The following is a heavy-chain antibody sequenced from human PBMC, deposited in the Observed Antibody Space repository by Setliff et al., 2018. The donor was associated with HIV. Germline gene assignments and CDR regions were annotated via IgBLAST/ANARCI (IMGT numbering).Heavy chain of an antibody. CDR2: INHSGST. D-gene: IGHD1-26*01. J-gene: IGHJ6*03. CDR1: GGSFTDYY. CDR3: ARGARLLAAYSDRWDYFYMAV. Sequence: LSLTCAVFGGSFTDYYWIWIRQPPGKGLEWIGEINHSGSTHYNPSLKSRFIISVDTSKNQFSLKVNSMTAADTAVYYCARGARLLAAYSDRWDYFYMAVWGKGTTVTVS. V-gene: IGHV4-34*01.